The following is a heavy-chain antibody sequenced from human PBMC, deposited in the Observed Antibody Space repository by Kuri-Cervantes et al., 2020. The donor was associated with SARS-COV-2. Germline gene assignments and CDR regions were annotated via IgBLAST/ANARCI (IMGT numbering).Heavy chain of an antibody. V-gene: IGHV3-21*01. Sequence: GGSLRLSCAASGFTFNTYSMDWVRQAPGKGLEWVSSISSRSIYIKYTDSVKGRFTISRDDAKKSLYLQMNSLSAEDTAMYFCARDYGSGSRFDFWGQGSLVTVSS. D-gene: IGHD3-10*01. CDR2: ISSRSIYI. CDR1: GFTFNTYS. CDR3: ARDYGSGSRFDF. J-gene: IGHJ4*02.